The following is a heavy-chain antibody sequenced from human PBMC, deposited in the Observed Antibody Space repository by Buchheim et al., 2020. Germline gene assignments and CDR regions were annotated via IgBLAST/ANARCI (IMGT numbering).Heavy chain of an antibody. V-gene: IGHV3-21*01. J-gene: IGHJ6*03. D-gene: IGHD6-19*01. CDR2: ISSSSSYI. CDR1: GFTFSSYS. Sequence: VQLVESGGGVVQPGRSLRLSCAASGFTFSSYSMNWVRQAPGKGLEWVSSISSSSSYIYYADSVKGRFTISRDNAKNSLYLQMNSLRAEDTAVYYCARDSWYSSGWYLDYYYYYMDVWGKGTT. CDR3: ARDSWYSSGWYLDYYYYYMDV.